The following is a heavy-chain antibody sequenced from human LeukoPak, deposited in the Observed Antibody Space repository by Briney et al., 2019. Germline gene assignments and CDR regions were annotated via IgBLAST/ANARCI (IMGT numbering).Heavy chain of an antibody. J-gene: IGHJ4*02. D-gene: IGHD1-14*01. CDR2: INPSGGST. V-gene: IGHV1-46*01. CDR1: GYTFTSYY. CDR3: ARLSYGINRDY. Sequence: GASVKVSCKASGYTFTSYYMHWVRQAPGQGLEWMGLINPSGGSTSYAQKFQGRVTMTRDTSTSTGYMELSSLRSEDTAVYYCARLSYGINRDYWGQGTLVTVSS.